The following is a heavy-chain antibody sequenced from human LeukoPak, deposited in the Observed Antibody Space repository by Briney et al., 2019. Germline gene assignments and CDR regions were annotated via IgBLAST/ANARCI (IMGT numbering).Heavy chain of an antibody. J-gene: IGHJ4*02. CDR3: ARDRLDGYCSSTSCYPH. CDR1: GGSISHYY. CDR2: IYTSGST. V-gene: IGHV4-4*07. Sequence: SETLSPTCTVSGGSISHYYWSWIRQPAGKGLEWIGRIYTSGSTNYNPSLKSRVTISVDTSKNQFSLKLSSVTAADTAVYYCARDRLDGYCSSTSCYPHWGQGTLVTVSS. D-gene: IGHD2-2*03.